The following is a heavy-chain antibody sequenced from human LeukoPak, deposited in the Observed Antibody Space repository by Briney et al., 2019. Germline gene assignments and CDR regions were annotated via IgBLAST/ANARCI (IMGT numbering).Heavy chain of an antibody. V-gene: IGHV4-61*03. Sequence: SQTLSLTCTVSGGSVRSDSNYWSWIRQPPGKGLEWIGYISYSGSTDYNPSLKSRVSMSLGTSKNDLSLKLDSVTAADTAVYYCASAGHDGIGYKVCWGQGTLVTVSS. J-gene: IGHJ4*02. CDR2: ISYSGST. CDR3: ASAGHDGIGYKVC. CDR1: GGSVRSDSNY. D-gene: IGHD3-22*01.